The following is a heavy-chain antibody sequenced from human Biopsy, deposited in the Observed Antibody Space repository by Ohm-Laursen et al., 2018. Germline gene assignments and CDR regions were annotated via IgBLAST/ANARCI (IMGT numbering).Heavy chain of an antibody. D-gene: IGHD4-23*01. J-gene: IGHJ1*01. Sequence: TLPLTWTVSGGSFTGHYWTWIRQPPGKGLEWIGHISHTGYTSYKSSLKSRVTISLDTSRKHFSLRLTSLAAADTAVYYCARGSNEYGGLYFPHWGQGTLVTVSS. CDR1: GGSFTGHY. V-gene: IGHV4-59*08. CDR2: ISHTGYT. CDR3: ARGSNEYGGLYFPH.